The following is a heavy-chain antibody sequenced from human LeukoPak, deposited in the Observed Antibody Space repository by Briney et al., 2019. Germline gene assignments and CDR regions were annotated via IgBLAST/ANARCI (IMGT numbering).Heavy chain of an antibody. J-gene: IGHJ3*02. Sequence: ASVKVSCKASGYTFSTYDINWVRQATGQGLEWMGWMNPSSGNTGYAQKFQGRVTMTRDTSISTAYMELSRLRSEDTAVYYCAREDDTGRYMGDDAFDIWGQGTMVTVSS. CDR2: MNPSSGNT. V-gene: IGHV1-8*01. CDR3: AREDDTGRYMGDDAFDI. CDR1: GYTFSTYD. D-gene: IGHD1-26*01.